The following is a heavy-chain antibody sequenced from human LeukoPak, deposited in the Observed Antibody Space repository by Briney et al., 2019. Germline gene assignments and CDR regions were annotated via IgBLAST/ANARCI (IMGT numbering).Heavy chain of an antibody. D-gene: IGHD3-16*01. V-gene: IGHV3-7*01. CDR2: MNQDGSGK. CDR1: GFTFSSYG. Sequence: GGSLRLSCAASGFTFSSYGMSWVRQAPGKGLEWVANMNQDGSGKYYVDSAKGRFAISRDNAKNSLYLQMNNLRAEDTAVYYCARDNDRKDDSWGQGTLVTVSS. CDR3: ARDNDRKDDS. J-gene: IGHJ5*02.